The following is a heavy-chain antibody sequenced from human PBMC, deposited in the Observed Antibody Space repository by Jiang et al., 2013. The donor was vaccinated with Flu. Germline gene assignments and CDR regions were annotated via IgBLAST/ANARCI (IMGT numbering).Heavy chain of an antibody. D-gene: IGHD3-9*01. CDR3: ARKARDDILTGPFNWFDP. CDR2: IYHSGST. V-gene: IGHV4-4*02. CDR1: GGSISSSNW. Sequence: GLVKPSGTLSLTCAVSGGSISSSNWWSWVRQPPGKGLEWIGEIYHSGSTNYNPSLKSRVTISVDKSKNQFSLKLSSVTAADTAVYYCARKARDDILTGPFNWFDPWGQGTLVTVSS. J-gene: IGHJ5*02.